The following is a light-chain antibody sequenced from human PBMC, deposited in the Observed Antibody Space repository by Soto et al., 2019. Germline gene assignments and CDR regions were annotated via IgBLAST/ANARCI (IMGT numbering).Light chain of an antibody. V-gene: IGKV3-20*01. CDR3: QQYGRSPWT. Sequence: EIVLTQSPGTLSLSPGERATLSCRASQSVSSSSLAWYQQKPSQAPKLRIYGASSMATGIPDRFSGSGAGTDFILTISRLDPEDFALLYCQQYGRSPWTFGQGTKVEL. CDR1: QSVSSSS. J-gene: IGKJ1*01. CDR2: GAS.